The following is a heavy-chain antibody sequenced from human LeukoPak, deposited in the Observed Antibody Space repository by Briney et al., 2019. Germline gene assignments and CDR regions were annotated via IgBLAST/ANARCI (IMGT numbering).Heavy chain of an antibody. Sequence: SETLSLTCAVYDGSFSGYYWSWIRQPPGKGVEWIGEINHSGSTNYNPSLKSPVTISIETSKNKFSLKLSSVTAADTAVYYCASYYYDSSGYFVDAFDIWGQGTMVTVSS. D-gene: IGHD3-22*01. CDR1: DGSFSGYY. V-gene: IGHV4-34*01. CDR3: ASYYYDSSGYFVDAFDI. CDR2: INHSGST. J-gene: IGHJ3*02.